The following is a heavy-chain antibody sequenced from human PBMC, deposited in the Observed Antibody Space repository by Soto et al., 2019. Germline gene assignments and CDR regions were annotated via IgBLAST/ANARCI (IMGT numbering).Heavy chain of an antibody. CDR1: GFTFSTYW. V-gene: IGHV3-74*01. D-gene: IGHD4-4*01. CDR3: ARTSNNNYDGNWFDP. J-gene: IGHJ5*02. Sequence: SGGSLRLSCAASGFTFSTYWMHWVRQAPGEGLVWVSRINSDGSTTTYADSVKGRFTISRDNAKNTLYLQMNSLRAEDTAVYYCARTSNNNYDGNWFDPWGQGALVTVSS. CDR2: INSDGSTT.